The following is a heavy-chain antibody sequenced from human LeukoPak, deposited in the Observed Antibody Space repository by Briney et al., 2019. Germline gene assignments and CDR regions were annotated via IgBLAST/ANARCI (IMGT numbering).Heavy chain of an antibody. CDR1: GFTFSSYG. V-gene: IGHV3-30*02. CDR2: IRYDGSNK. Sequence: GGSLRLSCAASGFTFSSYGMHWVRQAPGKGLEWVAFIRYDGSNKYYADSVTGRFTISRDNSKNTLYLQMNSLRAEDTAVYYCARGPPYYDILTGPLGGFDYWGQGTLVTVSS. D-gene: IGHD3-9*01. J-gene: IGHJ4*02. CDR3: ARGPPYYDILTGPLGGFDY.